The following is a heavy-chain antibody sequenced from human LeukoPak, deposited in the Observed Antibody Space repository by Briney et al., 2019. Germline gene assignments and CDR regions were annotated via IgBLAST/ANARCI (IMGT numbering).Heavy chain of an antibody. CDR1: GFTFSRIA. J-gene: IGHJ4*02. D-gene: IGHD6-13*01. Sequence: PGGSLTLSCAASGFTFSRIAMSWVRQAPGKGLEWVSGISGSGGRDSTYYADSVKGRFTISRDKSRNTVYLEMNSLRAEDAAVYYCAKGCAEYTSSWFDYWGQGTLVTVSS. CDR2: ISGSGGRDST. V-gene: IGHV3-23*01. CDR3: AKGCAEYTSSWFDY.